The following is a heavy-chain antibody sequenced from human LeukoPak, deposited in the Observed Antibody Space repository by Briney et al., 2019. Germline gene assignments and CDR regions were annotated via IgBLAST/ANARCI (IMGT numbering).Heavy chain of an antibody. Sequence: ASVKVSCKASGYTFTSYDINWVRQATGQGLEWMGWMNPNSGNTGYAQRFQGRVTMTRNTSISTVYMELSSLRSEDTAVYYCARVEVVPAANFDYWGQGTLVTVSS. CDR3: ARVEVVPAANFDY. D-gene: IGHD2-2*01. CDR2: MNPNSGNT. J-gene: IGHJ4*02. CDR1: GYTFTSYD. V-gene: IGHV1-8*01.